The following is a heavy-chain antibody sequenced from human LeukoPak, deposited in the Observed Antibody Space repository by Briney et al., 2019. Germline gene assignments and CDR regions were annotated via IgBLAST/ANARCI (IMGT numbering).Heavy chain of an antibody. J-gene: IGHJ3*02. V-gene: IGHV5-51*01. Sequence: GESLKISCKGSGYSFTSYWIGWVRQMPGKGLEWMGIIYPGDSDTRYSPSFQRQVTISADKSISTAYLQWSSLKASDTAMYYCARHLSDIAYCGGDCYFAFDIWGQGTMVTVSS. CDR3: ARHLSDIAYCGGDCYFAFDI. D-gene: IGHD2-21*02. CDR2: IYPGDSDT. CDR1: GYSFTSYW.